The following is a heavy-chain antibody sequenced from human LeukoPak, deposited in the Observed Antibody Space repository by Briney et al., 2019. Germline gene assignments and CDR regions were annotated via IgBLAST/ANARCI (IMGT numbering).Heavy chain of an antibody. Sequence: GGPLRLSCAASGFTFSDYNMNWVRQAPGKGLEWVSSISSGSSYIYYADSVKGRFTISRDNTKYSLYLQVNSLRAEDTAAYYCVIGSGLFDYWGQGTLVTVSS. CDR1: GFTFSDYN. CDR3: VIGSGLFDY. J-gene: IGHJ4*02. V-gene: IGHV3-21*01. D-gene: IGHD3-10*01. CDR2: ISSGSSYI.